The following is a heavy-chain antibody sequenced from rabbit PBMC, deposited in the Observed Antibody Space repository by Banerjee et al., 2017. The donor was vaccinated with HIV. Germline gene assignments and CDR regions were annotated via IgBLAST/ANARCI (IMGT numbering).Heavy chain of an antibody. J-gene: IGHJ4*01. D-gene: IGHD4-1*01. V-gene: IGHV1S47*01. CDR1: GFDFSSYG. CDR3: VRDLAGVIGWNFNL. CDR2: ISTGDGST. Sequence: QEQLVESGGGLVQPGGSLKLSCKASGFDFSSYGVNWVRQAPGKGLEWIGCISTGDGSTYYASWVNGRFSISRENTQNTVSLQMNSLTAADTATYFCVRDLAGVIGWNFNLWGPGTLVTVS.